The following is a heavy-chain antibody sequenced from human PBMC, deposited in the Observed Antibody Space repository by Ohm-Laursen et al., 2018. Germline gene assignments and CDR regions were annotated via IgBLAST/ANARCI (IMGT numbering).Heavy chain of an antibody. Sequence: GTLSLTCVVYGGSFSGYYWSWIRQPPGKGLEWIGYIYYSGSTNYNPSLKSRVTISVDTSKNQFSLKLSSVTAADTAVYYCARDQWGYYFDYWGQGTLVTVSS. J-gene: IGHJ4*02. CDR3: ARDQWGYYFDY. D-gene: IGHD2-15*01. CDR2: IYYSGST. CDR1: GGSFSGYY. V-gene: IGHV4-59*01.